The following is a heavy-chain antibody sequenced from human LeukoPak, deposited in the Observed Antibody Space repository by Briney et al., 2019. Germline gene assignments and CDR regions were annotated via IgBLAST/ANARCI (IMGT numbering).Heavy chain of an antibody. CDR1: GFTFSGYS. V-gene: IGHV3-21*01. CDR2: ISSSSSYI. D-gene: IGHD3-22*01. CDR3: ARDTHDSSVWWFDP. Sequence: KTGGSLRLSCAASGFTFSGYSMNWVRQAPGKGLEWVSSISSSSSYIYYADSVKGRFTISRDNAKNSLYLQMNSLRAEDTAVYYCARDTHDSSVWWFDPWGQGTLVTVSS. J-gene: IGHJ5*02.